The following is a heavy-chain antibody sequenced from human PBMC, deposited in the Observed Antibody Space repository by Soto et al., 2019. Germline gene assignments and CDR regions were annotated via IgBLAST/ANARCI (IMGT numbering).Heavy chain of an antibody. Sequence: SETLSLTCTVSGGSISSYYWSWIRQPPGKGLEWIGYIYYSGSTNYNPSLKSRVTISVDTSKNQFSLKLSSVTAADTAVYYCARSYGSGSYYYYYYGMDVWGQGTTVTVSS. V-gene: IGHV4-59*01. CDR2: IYYSGST. CDR1: GGSISSYY. CDR3: ARSYGSGSYYYYYYGMDV. D-gene: IGHD3-10*01. J-gene: IGHJ6*02.